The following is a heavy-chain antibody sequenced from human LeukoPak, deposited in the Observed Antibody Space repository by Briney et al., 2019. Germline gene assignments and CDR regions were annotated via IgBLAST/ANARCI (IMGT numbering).Heavy chain of an antibody. V-gene: IGHV1-2*02. CDR2: INPNSGGT. D-gene: IGHD3-3*01. CDR3: ARVPVAPYYDFWSGYSNYYYMDV. Sequence: GASVKASCKASGYPFTGYYMQWVRQAPGHGLEWMGWINPNSGGTNYAQKFQGRVTMPRDTSISTAYMELSRLRSDDAAVYYCARVPVAPYYDFWSGYSNYYYMDVWGKGPTVTVSS. CDR1: GYPFTGYY. J-gene: IGHJ6*03.